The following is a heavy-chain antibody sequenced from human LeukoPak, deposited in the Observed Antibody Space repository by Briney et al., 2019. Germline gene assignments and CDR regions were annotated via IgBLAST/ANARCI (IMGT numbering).Heavy chain of an antibody. J-gene: IGHJ6*02. CDR1: GGSFSGYY. CDR3: ARGRGSYGLGYYYYGMDV. V-gene: IGHV4-34*01. CDR2: INHSGST. Sequence: SETLSLTCAVYGGSFSGYYWSWIRQPPGKGLEWIGEINHSGSTNYNPSLKSRVTISVDTSKNQFSLKLRSVTAADTAVYYCARGRGSYGLGYYYYGMDVWGQGTTVTVSS. D-gene: IGHD5-18*01.